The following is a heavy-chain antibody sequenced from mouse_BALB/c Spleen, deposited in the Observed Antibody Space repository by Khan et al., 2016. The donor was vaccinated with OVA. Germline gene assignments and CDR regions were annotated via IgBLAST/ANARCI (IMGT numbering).Heavy chain of an antibody. CDR3: ARRSTATNFDY. CDR1: GFTFSSYG. J-gene: IGHJ2*01. V-gene: IGHV5-6*01. CDR2: ISRVGSYT. D-gene: IGHD1-2*01. Sequence: EVELVESGGDLVKPGGSLKLSCAASGFTFSSYGMSWVRQTPDKRLEWVATISRVGSYTYYRARVKGRLHIYRQNAKNTLNRQMSSLTSEDTAIYYCARRSTATNFDYWGQGTTLTVSS.